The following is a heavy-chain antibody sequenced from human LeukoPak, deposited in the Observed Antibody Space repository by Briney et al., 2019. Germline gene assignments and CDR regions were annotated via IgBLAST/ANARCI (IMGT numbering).Heavy chain of an antibody. V-gene: IGHV3-66*01. D-gene: IGHD6-19*01. CDR2: IYSGGST. J-gene: IGHJ4*02. CDR3: ARSKSEGQWLVFNY. Sequence: GGSLRLSCAASGFTVSSNYMSWVRQAPRKGLEWVSVIYSGGSTYYADSVKGRFTISRDNSKNTLYLQMNSLRAEDTAVYYCARSKSEGQWLVFNYWGQGTLVTVSS. CDR1: GFTVSSNY.